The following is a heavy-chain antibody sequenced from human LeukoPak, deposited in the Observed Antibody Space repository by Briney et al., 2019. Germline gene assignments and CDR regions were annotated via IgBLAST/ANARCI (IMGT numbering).Heavy chain of an antibody. D-gene: IGHD1-26*01. CDR1: GFTFSSYA. CDR3: ARDGQTGSYGGY. Sequence: GGSLRLSCAASGFTFSSYAMSWVRQAPGKGLEWVSSISSSSSYIYYADSVKGRFTISRDNAKNSLYLQMNSLRAEDTAVYYCARDGQTGSYGGYWGQGTLVTVSS. V-gene: IGHV3-21*01. CDR2: ISSSSSYI. J-gene: IGHJ4*02.